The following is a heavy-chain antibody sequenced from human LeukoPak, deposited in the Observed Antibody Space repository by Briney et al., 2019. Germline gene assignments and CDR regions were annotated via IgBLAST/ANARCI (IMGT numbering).Heavy chain of an antibody. J-gene: IGHJ6*02. CDR3: AYTMTTVVYCYGMDV. CDR2: IIPILGIA. CDR1: GGTFSSYA. D-gene: IGHD4-23*01. Sequence: GASVKVSCKASGGTFSSYAISWVRQAPGQGLEWMGRIIPILGIANYAQKFQGRVTITADKSTSTAYMELSSLRSEDTAVYYCAYTMTTVVYCYGMDVWGQGTTVTVSS. V-gene: IGHV1-69*04.